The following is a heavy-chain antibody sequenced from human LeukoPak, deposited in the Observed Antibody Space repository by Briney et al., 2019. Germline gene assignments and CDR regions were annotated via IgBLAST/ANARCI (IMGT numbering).Heavy chain of an antibody. CDR3: ARAPCYYGSRRLASCRMDV. D-gene: IGHD3-10*01. J-gene: IGHJ6*02. V-gene: IGHV1-18*01. CDR2: ISAYNGNT. Sequence: ASVKVSCKASGYTFTSYGISWVRQAPGQGLEWIGWISAYNGNTNYAQKLQGRVTMTTDTSTSTAYMELRSLRSDDTAVYYCARAPCYYGSRRLASCRMDVWGQGTTVTVSS. CDR1: GYTFTSYG.